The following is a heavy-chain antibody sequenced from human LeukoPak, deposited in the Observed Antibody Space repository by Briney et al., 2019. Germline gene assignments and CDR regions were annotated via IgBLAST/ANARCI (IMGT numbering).Heavy chain of an antibody. CDR2: IKSKIDGETT. CDR3: TTGNWGPY. D-gene: IGHD7-27*01. V-gene: IGHV3-15*07. CDR1: GFTFSSYG. Sequence: GGSLRLSCAASGFTFSSYGTNWVRQAPGKGLEWVGRIKSKIDGETTDFGAPVKGRFAISRDDSKNTMYLHMNSLRTEDTAVYYCTTGNWGPYWGQGTLVTVSS. J-gene: IGHJ4*02.